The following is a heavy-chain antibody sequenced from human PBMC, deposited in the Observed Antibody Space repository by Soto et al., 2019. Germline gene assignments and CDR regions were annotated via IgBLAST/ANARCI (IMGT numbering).Heavy chain of an antibody. J-gene: IGHJ6*03. CDR2: IYYSGST. D-gene: IGHD4-17*01. CDR1: GGSISSGGYY. CDR3: ARGAGGDYGDYIDYYYYMDV. Sequence: QVQLQESGPGLVKPSQTLSLTCTVSGGSISSGGYYWSWIRQHPGKGLEWIGYIYYSGSTYYNPSLKSRVTISVDTSKNQFSLKLSSVTAADTAVYYCARGAGGDYGDYIDYYYYMDVWGKGTTVTVSS. V-gene: IGHV4-31*03.